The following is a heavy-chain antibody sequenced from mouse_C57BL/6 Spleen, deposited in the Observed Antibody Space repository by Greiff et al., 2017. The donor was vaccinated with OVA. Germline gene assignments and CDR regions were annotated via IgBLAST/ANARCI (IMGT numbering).Heavy chain of an antibody. V-gene: IGHV8-12*01. Sequence: QVTLKVSGPGILQSSQTLSLTCSFSGFSLSTSGMGVSWIRPPSGKGLEWLAHIYWDDDKRYNPSLKSRPTISNDTSRNQVFLKITRVDTADTSTCDCARTDGNQEYFDGWGTGTTVTVSS. D-gene: IGHD2-1*01. CDR1: GFSLSTSGMG. J-gene: IGHJ1*03. CDR2: IYWDDDK. CDR3: ARTDGNQEYFDG.